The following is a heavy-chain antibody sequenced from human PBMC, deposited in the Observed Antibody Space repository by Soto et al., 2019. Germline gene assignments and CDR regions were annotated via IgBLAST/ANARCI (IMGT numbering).Heavy chain of an antibody. V-gene: IGHV4-30-2*01. CDR2: IYHSGST. J-gene: IGHJ6*02. CDR1: GGSISSGGYS. D-gene: IGHD3-22*01. Sequence: QLQLQESGSGLVKPSQTLSLTCAVSGGSISSGGYSWSWIRQPPGKGLEWIGYIYHSGSTYYNPSLKSRVTMSLDTSRNQFSLKLSSVTAADTAVYYCAREGGYFDSSGSGVYHYHGVDVWGQGTTVTVSS. CDR3: AREGGYFDSSGSGVYHYHGVDV.